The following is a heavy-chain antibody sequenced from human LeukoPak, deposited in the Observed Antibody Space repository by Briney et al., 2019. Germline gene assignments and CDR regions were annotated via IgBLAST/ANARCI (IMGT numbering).Heavy chain of an antibody. CDR1: GGSFSGYY. CDR3: ARERLLWFGELLDY. CDR2: ISSSSSTI. V-gene: IGHV3-11*04. Sequence: LSLTCAVYGGSFSGYYWSWIRQPPGKGLEWVSYISSSSSTIYYADSVKGRFTISRDNAKNSLYLQMNSLRAEDTAVYYCARERLLWFGELLDYWGQGTLVTVSS. D-gene: IGHD3-10*01. J-gene: IGHJ4*02.